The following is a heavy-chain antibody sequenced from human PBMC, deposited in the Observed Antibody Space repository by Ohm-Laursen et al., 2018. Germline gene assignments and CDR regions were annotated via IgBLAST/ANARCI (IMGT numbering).Heavy chain of an antibody. CDR1: GFTFSSYA. CDR2: LTNSGRTT. Sequence: SLRLSCAAPGFTFSSYAMSWVRQAPGKGLEWVSGLTNSGRTTYYADSVKGRFTISRDTSRNTLYLQMNSLRAEDTAVYYCAISDGVAAAVDYWGQGTLVTVSS. V-gene: IGHV3-23*01. CDR3: AISDGVAAAVDY. D-gene: IGHD6-13*01. J-gene: IGHJ4*02.